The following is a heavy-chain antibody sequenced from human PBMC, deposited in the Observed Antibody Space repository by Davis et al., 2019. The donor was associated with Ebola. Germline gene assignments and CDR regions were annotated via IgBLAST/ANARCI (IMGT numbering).Heavy chain of an antibody. Sequence: GGSLRLSCAASGVTVSSNYMSWVRQAPGKGLEWVAVIWYDGSNKYYADSVKGRFTISRDNSKNTLYLQMNSLRAEDTAVYYCARGLLDYFIVVVTASPFDYWGQGTLVTVSS. V-gene: IGHV3-33*08. CDR2: IWYDGSNK. CDR3: ARGLLDYFIVVVTASPFDY. CDR1: GVTVSSNY. J-gene: IGHJ4*02. D-gene: IGHD2-21*02.